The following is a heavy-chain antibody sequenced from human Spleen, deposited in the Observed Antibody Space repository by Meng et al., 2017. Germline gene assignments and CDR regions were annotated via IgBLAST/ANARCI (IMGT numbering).Heavy chain of an antibody. D-gene: IGHD3-9*01. CDR3: ARDTHYDVLIGYLGGDDY. CDR1: GFTFSRYW. Sequence: GESLKISCAASGFTFSRYWMSWVRQAPGKGLERVANIKQDGSEKYYVDSVKGRFTISRDNAKNSLYLQMNSLRAEGTAMYYCARDTHYDVLIGYLGGDDYWGQGTLVTVSS. J-gene: IGHJ4*02. V-gene: IGHV3-7*01. CDR2: IKQDGSEK.